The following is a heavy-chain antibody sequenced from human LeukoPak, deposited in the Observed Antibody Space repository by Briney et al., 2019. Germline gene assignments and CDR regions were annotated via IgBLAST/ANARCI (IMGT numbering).Heavy chain of an antibody. D-gene: IGHD5-18*01. V-gene: IGHV1-18*01. J-gene: IGHJ4*02. CDR2: ISAYNGNT. CDR3: ARDDPYTAMGDFDY. CDR1: GYTFTSDV. Sequence: ASVKVSCKASGYTFTSDVISCVREAPGQGREWRRWISAYNGNTNYAQKLQGRVTMTTDTSTSTAYMELRSLRSDDTAVYYCARDDPYTAMGDFDYWGQGTLVTVPS.